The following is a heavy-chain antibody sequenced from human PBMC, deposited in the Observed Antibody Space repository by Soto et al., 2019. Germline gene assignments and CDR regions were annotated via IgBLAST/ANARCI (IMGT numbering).Heavy chain of an antibody. CDR3: ERGWGGGYEDV. V-gene: IGHV1-18*04. CDR2: ISVYNGNT. CDR1: GYTFTGYS. Sequence: GASVKVSCKASGYTFTGYSMSWVRQAPGQGLEWMGWISVYNGNTNYAQKFQGRVTMTTDTSTSTAYMELRSLRSDDTAVYYCERGWGGGYEDVWGQGITVTVSS. D-gene: IGHD3-16*01. J-gene: IGHJ6*02.